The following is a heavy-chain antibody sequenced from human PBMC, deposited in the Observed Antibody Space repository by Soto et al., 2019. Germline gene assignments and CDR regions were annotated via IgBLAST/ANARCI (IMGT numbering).Heavy chain of an antibody. J-gene: IGHJ4*02. V-gene: IGHV3-23*01. CDR1: GLTFSNYA. CDR3: AKNQERELPRVIDF. Sequence: GGSLRLSCATSGLTFSNYAMSWVRQAPGGGLEWVSSMSGSSSTTYYADSVRGRFTISRDGSKNTLYLQMSSLRAEDTALYYCAKNQERELPRVIDFWGQGTLVTVSS. D-gene: IGHD1-7*01. CDR2: MSGSSSTT.